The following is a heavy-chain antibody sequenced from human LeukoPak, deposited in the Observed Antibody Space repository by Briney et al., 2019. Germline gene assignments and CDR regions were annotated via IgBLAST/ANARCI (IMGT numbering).Heavy chain of an antibody. D-gene: IGHD1-26*01. CDR2: INHSGST. CDR3: ARGPRGSYYLVRSYYFDY. V-gene: IGHV4-34*01. CDR1: GGSFSGYY. Sequence: SETLSLTCAVYGGSFSGYYWSWIRQPPGKGLEWIGEINHSGSTNYNPSLKSRVTISVDTSKNQFSLELSSVTAADTAVYYCARGPRGSYYLVRSYYFDYWGQGTLVTVSS. J-gene: IGHJ4*02.